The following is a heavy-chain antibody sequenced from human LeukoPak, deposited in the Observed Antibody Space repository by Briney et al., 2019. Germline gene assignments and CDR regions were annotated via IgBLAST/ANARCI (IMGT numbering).Heavy chain of an antibody. V-gene: IGHV4-59*08. CDR2: ISYSGVS. CDR3: ARLPEGGYATSLGWLDP. CDR1: GFTFGDYA. Sequence: GSLRLSCTASGFTFGDYAMSWVRQTPGKGLEWIGYISYSGVSTYNPSLGSRVTISRDTSKNEVSLNLSSVTAADTAVYFCARLPEGGYATSLGWLDPWGQGTRVTVSS. D-gene: IGHD5-24*01. J-gene: IGHJ5*02.